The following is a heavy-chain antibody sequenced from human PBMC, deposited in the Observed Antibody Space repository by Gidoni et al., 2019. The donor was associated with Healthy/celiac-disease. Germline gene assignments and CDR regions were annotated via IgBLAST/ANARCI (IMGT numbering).Heavy chain of an antibody. CDR1: GFSLSTSGVG. J-gene: IGHJ4*02. V-gene: IGHV2-5*02. D-gene: IGHD2-15*01. CDR2: IYWDDDK. CDR3: AHRVVGHPFDY. Sequence: QITLKESGPTLVKPTQTLTLTCTFSGFSLSTSGVGVGWIRQPPGKSLEWLALIYWDDDKRYSPSLKSRLTITKDTTKNQVVLTMTNMEPVDTATYYCAHRVVGHPFDYWGQGTLVTVSS.